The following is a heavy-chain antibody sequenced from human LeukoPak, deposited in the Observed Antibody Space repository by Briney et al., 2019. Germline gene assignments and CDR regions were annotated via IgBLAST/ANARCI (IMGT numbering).Heavy chain of an antibody. CDR3: ARADYGDPDDAFDI. D-gene: IGHD4-17*01. J-gene: IGHJ3*02. CDR1: GYTFATYA. CDR2: INPSGGST. V-gene: IGHV1-46*01. Sequence: GASVKVSCKASGYTFATYAMNWVRQAPGQGLEWMGIINPSGGSTSYAQKFQGRVTMTRDTSTSTVYMELSSLRSEDTAVYYCARADYGDPDDAFDIWGQGTMVTVSS.